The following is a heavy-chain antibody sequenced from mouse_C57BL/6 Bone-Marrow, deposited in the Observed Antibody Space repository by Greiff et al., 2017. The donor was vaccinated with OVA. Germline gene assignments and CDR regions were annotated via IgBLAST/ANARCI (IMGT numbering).Heavy chain of an antibody. Sequence: VQLQQSGPELVKPGASVKISCKASGYTFTDYYMNWVKQSHGKSLEWIGDINPNNGGTSYNQKFKGKATLTVDKSSSTAYMELRSLTSEDSAVYYCARRGVWFPWFAYWGQGTLVTVSA. CDR2: INPNNGGT. CDR1: GYTFTDYY. D-gene: IGHD2-10*02. CDR3: ARRGVWFPWFAY. J-gene: IGHJ3*01. V-gene: IGHV1-26*01.